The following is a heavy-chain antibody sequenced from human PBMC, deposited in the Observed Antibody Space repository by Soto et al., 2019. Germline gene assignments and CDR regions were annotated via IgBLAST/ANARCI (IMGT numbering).Heavy chain of an antibody. CDR1: DGSISSCGYS. J-gene: IGHJ4*02. V-gene: IGHV4-30-2*01. CDR3: ARGPPHHY. CDR2: IYHSGNT. Sequence: TPSLTCAVSDGSISSCGYSWSWIRQPPGKGLEWIGYIYHSGNTYYNPSLKSRVTISVDWSKNQFSLTLSSVTAADTAVYYCARGPPHHYWGQGTLVTVSS.